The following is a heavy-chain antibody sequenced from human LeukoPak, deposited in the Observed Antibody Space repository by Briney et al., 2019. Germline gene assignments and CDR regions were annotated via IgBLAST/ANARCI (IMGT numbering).Heavy chain of an antibody. CDR2: ISSSGSTI. V-gene: IGHV3-11*01. Sequence: LSLTCAVYGGSFSGYYWSWIRQAPGKGLEWVSYISSSGSTIYYADSVKGRFTISRDNAKNSLYLQMNSLRAEDTAVYYCASGTTPYDILTGYDYWGQGTLVTVSS. CDR3: ASGTTPYDILTGYDY. CDR1: GGSFSGYY. D-gene: IGHD3-9*01. J-gene: IGHJ4*02.